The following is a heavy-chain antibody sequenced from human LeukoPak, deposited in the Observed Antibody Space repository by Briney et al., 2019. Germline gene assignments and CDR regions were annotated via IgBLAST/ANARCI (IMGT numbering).Heavy chain of an antibody. J-gene: IGHJ6*03. CDR2: ISSSSSYI. Sequence: GGSLRLSCAASGFTFSNAWMSWVRQAPGKGLEWVSSISSSSSYIYYADSVKGRFTISRDNAKNSLYLQMNSLRAEDTAVYYCARGYGDSLYYYYYYMDVWGKGTTVTVSS. CDR1: GFTFSNAW. V-gene: IGHV3-21*01. CDR3: ARGYGDSLYYYYYYMDV. D-gene: IGHD4-17*01.